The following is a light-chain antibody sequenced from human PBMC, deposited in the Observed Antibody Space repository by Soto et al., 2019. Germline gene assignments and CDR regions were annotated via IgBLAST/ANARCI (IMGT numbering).Light chain of an antibody. CDR3: QNYATPSLT. CDR1: QSVTSSY. V-gene: IGKV3-20*01. J-gene: IGKJ4*01. Sequence: ENVLTQSRGPVPLFPGEKATLYCRASQSVTSSYLAWYQQKPGQAPRLLIYAASSRATGIPERFSGSGSGTDFTLTIARLEPEDFAVYYCQNYATPSLTFGGGTKVDIK. CDR2: AAS.